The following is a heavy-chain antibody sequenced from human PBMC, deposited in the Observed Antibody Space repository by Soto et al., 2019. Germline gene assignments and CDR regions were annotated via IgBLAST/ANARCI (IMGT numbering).Heavy chain of an antibody. J-gene: IGHJ4*02. CDR2: ISPYNGNT. D-gene: IGHD3-16*02. CDR1: GSTFTSYV. Sequence: QVQLVQSGVEVQKPGASVKVSCKASGSTFTSYVINWLRQAPGQGLEWMGWISPYNGNTNYGQKLQGRVTMTTETSVSIAYMELRSLRSDDTAVYYCAREGGVWGSFRYFDYWGQGTLVTVSS. CDR3: AREGGVWGSFRYFDY. V-gene: IGHV1-18*04.